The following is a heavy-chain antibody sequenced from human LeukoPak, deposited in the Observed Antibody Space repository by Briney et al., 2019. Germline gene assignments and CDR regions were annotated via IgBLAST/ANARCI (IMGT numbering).Heavy chain of an antibody. CDR1: GFSVGTKY. CDR2: LYSGADT. D-gene: IGHD3-10*01. Sequence: GGSLTPSCEASGFSVGTKYMNWVRQAPGKGLEWLSILYSGADTYYADSVKGRFTISRDSSKNTLFLHMNGLRTDDTAIYYCARVGDHYHWYFDLWGRGTRVSVSS. V-gene: IGHV3-53*01. CDR3: ARVGDHYHWYFDL. J-gene: IGHJ2*01.